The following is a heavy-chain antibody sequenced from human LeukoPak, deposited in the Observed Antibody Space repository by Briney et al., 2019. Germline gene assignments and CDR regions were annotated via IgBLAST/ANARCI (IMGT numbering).Heavy chain of an antibody. D-gene: IGHD6-19*01. J-gene: IGHJ4*02. CDR2: ISSSGSTI. CDR3: ARDRSSGWDDY. CDR1: GFTFSGYY. V-gene: IGHV3-11*04. Sequence: GGSLRLSCAASGFTFSGYYMSWIRQAPGKGLEWVSYISSSGSTIYYADSVKGRFTISRDNAKNSLYLQMNSLRAEDTAVYYCARDRSSGWDDYWGQGTLVTVSS.